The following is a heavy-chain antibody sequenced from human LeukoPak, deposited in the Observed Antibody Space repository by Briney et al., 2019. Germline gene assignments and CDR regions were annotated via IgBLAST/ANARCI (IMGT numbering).Heavy chain of an antibody. J-gene: IGHJ5*02. V-gene: IGHV3-21*01. CDR3: ARSIAARELNWFDL. CDR2: ISSSSSYI. CDR1: GFTFSSYS. D-gene: IGHD6-6*01. Sequence: PGGSLRLSCAASGFTFSSYSMNWVRQAPGKGLEWVSSISSSSSYIYYADSVKGRFTISRDNAKNSLYLQMNSLRAEDTAVYYCARSIAARELNWFDLWGQGTLVTVSS.